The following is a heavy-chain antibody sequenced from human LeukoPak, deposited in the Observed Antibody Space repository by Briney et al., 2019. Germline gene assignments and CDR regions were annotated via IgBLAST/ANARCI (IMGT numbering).Heavy chain of an antibody. J-gene: IGHJ3*02. V-gene: IGHV5-51*01. CDR1: GYSFTNYW. CDR3: ARVPYSYGYQGAFDI. D-gene: IGHD5-18*01. CDR2: IYPGDSDT. Sequence: GESLKISCKGSGYSFTNYWIGWVRQMPGKGLEWMGIIYPGDSDTRYSPSFQGQVTISADKSISTAYLHWSSLKASDTAMYYCARVPYSYGYQGAFDIWGQGTMVTVSS.